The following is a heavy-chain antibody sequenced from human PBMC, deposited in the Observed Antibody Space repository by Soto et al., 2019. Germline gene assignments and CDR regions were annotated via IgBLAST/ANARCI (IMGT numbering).Heavy chain of an antibody. Sequence: GGSLSLSCAASGFTFSSYAMHWVRQAPGKGLEWVAVISYDGSNKYYADSVKGRFTISRDNSKNTLYLQMNSLRAEDTAVYYCARDRWVVGAREKFDYWGQGTLVTVSS. CDR3: ARDRWVVGAREKFDY. D-gene: IGHD1-26*01. J-gene: IGHJ4*02. CDR1: GFTFSSYA. V-gene: IGHV3-30-3*01. CDR2: ISYDGSNK.